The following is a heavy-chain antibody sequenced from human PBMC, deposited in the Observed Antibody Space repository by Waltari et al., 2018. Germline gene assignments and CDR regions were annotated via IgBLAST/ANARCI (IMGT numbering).Heavy chain of an antibody. CDR1: GFTFSSYG. D-gene: IGHD3-10*01. V-gene: IGHV3-30*18. Sequence: QVQLVESGGGVVQPGRSLRLSCAASGFTFSSYGMPWVRQAPGKGRGWVAVISYEGSNKYYADSVKGRFTISRDNSKNTLYLQMNSLRAEDTAVYYCAKPLLWFRDYYYYMDVWGKGTTVTVSS. CDR2: ISYEGSNK. CDR3: AKPLLWFRDYYYYMDV. J-gene: IGHJ6*03.